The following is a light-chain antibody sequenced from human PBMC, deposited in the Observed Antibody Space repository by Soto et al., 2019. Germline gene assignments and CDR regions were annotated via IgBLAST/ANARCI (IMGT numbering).Light chain of an antibody. CDR1: QVISTS. CDR2: AAS. Sequence: DIQLTQSPSFLSPSIGESVTITCRASQVISTSLAWYQQKPGKAPEVLIYAASYLGNGVPSRFSGSGSGTYFTLTISSLQPEDLATYYCQQSYTTPLTFGGGTKVDIK. J-gene: IGKJ4*01. V-gene: IGKV1-39*01. CDR3: QQSYTTPLT.